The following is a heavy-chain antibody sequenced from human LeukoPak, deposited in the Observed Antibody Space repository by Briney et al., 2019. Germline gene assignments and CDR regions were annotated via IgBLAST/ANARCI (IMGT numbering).Heavy chain of an antibody. J-gene: IGHJ6*02. D-gene: IGHD3-16*02. CDR1: GYTFTSYG. V-gene: IGHV1-18*01. CDR2: ISAYNGNT. Sequence: GASVKVSCTASGYTFTSYGISWVRQAPGQGPEWMGWISAYNGNTNYAQKLQGRVTMTTDTSTSTAYMELRSLRSDDTAVYYCARKISDYVWGSYRYTNHYGMDVWGQGTTVTVSS. CDR3: ARKISDYVWGSYRYTNHYGMDV.